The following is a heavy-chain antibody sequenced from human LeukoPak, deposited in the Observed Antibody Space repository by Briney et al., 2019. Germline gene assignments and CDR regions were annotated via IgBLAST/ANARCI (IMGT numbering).Heavy chain of an antibody. D-gene: IGHD6-13*01. CDR3: AKRGYSSSWNY. Sequence: SETLSLTCTVSGVSISSYYWSWLRQPPGKGLEWIGHIYYSGSTNYNPSLKSRVTISVDTSKNQISLRLHSVTAADTAVCYCAKRGYSSSWNYWGQGTLVTVSS. V-gene: IGHV4-59*08. CDR1: GVSISSYY. J-gene: IGHJ4*02. CDR2: IYYSGST.